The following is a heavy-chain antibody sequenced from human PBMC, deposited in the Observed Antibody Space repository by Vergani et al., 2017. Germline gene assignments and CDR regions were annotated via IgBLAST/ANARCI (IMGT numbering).Heavy chain of an antibody. CDR2: ISGSGGST. CDR1: GFTFNHYA. J-gene: IGHJ6*02. Sequence: EVQLVESGGGLVKPGGSLRLSCAASGFTFNHYAMNWVRQAPGKGLEWVSGISGSGGSTYYAGSVKGRFTISRDSSKNTLYLQMNSLSAGDTAVYYCAKANPRNSGYDYLYYDHAMDVWGQGTTVTVSS. CDR3: AKANPRNSGYDYLYYDHAMDV. D-gene: IGHD5-12*01. V-gene: IGHV3-23*04.